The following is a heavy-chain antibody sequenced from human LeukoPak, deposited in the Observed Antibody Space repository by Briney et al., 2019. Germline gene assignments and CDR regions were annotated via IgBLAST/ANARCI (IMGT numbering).Heavy chain of an antibody. V-gene: IGHV1-46*01. CDR3: ARLLTGYCSGGSWYPYNWFDP. J-gene: IGHJ5*02. Sequence: AAVKDSCKASGYTFTSYCMHWVRQARGQGLEWMGIINPSGGSTSYAQKFQGRVTMTRHTSTSTVYMELSSLRSEDTAEYYCARLLTGYCSGGSWYPYNWFDPWGQGTLVTVSS. CDR1: GYTFTSYC. CDR2: INPSGGST. D-gene: IGHD2-15*01.